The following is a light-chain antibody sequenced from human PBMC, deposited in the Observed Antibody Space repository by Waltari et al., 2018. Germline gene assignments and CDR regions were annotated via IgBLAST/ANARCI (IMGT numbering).Light chain of an antibody. J-gene: IGKJ4*01. V-gene: IGKV1-39*01. CDR3: QQTYSTHLT. CDR2: GAS. Sequence: DIQLTQSPPSLSPSVGDRVTITCRASQRISMFLNWYQQKPGKAPNLLIYGASSLQRGVPSRFSGSGSGTDFTLTISSLHPEDFATYYCQQTYSTHLTFGGGTKVENK. CDR1: QRISMF.